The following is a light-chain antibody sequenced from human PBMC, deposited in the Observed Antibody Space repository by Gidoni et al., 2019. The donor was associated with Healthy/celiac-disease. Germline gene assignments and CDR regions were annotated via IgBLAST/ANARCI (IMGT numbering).Light chain of an antibody. Sequence: QSVLTQPPSVSGAPGQRVTISCTGSSSNNGAGYDVHWYQQHPGTAPKLLIYGTSNRPSGVPDRFSGSKSGTSASLAITGLQAEDEADYYCQSYDSSLSGWVFGGGTKLTVL. CDR1: SSNNGAGYD. J-gene: IGLJ3*02. V-gene: IGLV1-40*01. CDR2: GTS. CDR3: QSYDSSLSGWV.